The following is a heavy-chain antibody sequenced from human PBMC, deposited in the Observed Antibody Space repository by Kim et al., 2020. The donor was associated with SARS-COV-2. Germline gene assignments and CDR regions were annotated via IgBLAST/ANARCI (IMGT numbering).Heavy chain of an antibody. Sequence: KYYADSLKGRYTISGDNSKNTLYLQMNSLRAEDTAEYYCVRDDVNDAFDIWGQGTMVTVSS. V-gene: IGHV3-30*01. J-gene: IGHJ3*02. CDR2: K. CDR3: VRDDVNDAFDI.